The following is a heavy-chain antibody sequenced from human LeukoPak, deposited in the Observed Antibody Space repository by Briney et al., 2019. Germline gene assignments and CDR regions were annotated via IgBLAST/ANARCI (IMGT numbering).Heavy chain of an antibody. V-gene: IGHV3-11*01. J-gene: IGHJ4*02. CDR2: MSSRGYTT. CDR1: GFTFSDYY. CDR3: ARVGIALTSPFDY. Sequence: PGGSLRLSCLASGFTFSDYYMSWVRQAPGKGLEGISYMSSRGYTTYYAESVKGRFTISRDNAKNTLYLQMHNLRTDDTAVYFCARVGIALTSPFDYWGLGTLVAVSS. D-gene: IGHD1-1*01.